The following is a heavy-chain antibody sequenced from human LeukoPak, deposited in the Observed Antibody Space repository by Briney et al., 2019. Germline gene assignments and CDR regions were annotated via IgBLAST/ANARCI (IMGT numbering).Heavy chain of an antibody. CDR1: GFSFSYYN. V-gene: IGHV3-48*01. Sequence: GGSLRLSCSASGFSFSYYNMNWVRQAPGQGLEWVSYISSTRTSIYYADSVMGRFSISRDKNSLYLQMNSLRADDTAVYYCATYPGYTYEVEAPRPARGYWGQGTLVTVSS. CDR2: ISSTRTSI. J-gene: IGHJ4*02. D-gene: IGHD5-18*01. CDR3: ATYPGYTYEVEAPRPARGY.